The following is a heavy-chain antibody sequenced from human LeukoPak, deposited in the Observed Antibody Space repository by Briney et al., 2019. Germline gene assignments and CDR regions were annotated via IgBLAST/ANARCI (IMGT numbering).Heavy chain of an antibody. J-gene: IGHJ4*02. V-gene: IGHV4-59*08. CDR3: ARLLAYSHGPLDY. Sequence: SETLSLTCTVSGGSISSYYWSWIRQPPGKGLEWIGYIYYSGSTNYNPSLKSRVTISVDTSKNQFSLKLSSVTAADTAVYYCARLLAYSHGPLDYWGQGTLVTVSS. CDR2: IYYSGST. CDR1: GGSISSYY. D-gene: IGHD5-18*01.